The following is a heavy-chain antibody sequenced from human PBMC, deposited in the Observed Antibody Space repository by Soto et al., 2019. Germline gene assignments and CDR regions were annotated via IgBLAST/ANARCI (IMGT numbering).Heavy chain of an antibody. CDR1: GGSISSGGYS. J-gene: IGHJ5*02. D-gene: IGHD3-22*01. Sequence: SETLSLTCAVSGGSISSGGYSWSWIRQPPGKGLEWIGYIYHSGSTYYNPSLKNRVTISVDRSKNQFSLKLSSVTAADTAVYYCARARDYYDSSGYYRGANNWFDPWGQGTLVTVSS. V-gene: IGHV4-30-2*01. CDR3: ARARDYYDSSGYYRGANNWFDP. CDR2: IYHSGST.